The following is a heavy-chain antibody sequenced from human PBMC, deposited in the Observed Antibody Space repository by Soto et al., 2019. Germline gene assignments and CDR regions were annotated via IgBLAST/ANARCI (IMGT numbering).Heavy chain of an antibody. D-gene: IGHD3-9*01. CDR1: GFTFSSYS. CDR3: GREKDWAFDY. J-gene: IGHJ4*02. V-gene: IGHV3-48*04. Sequence: EVQLVESGGGLVQPAGSLRLSCIASGFTFSSYSMVWVRQAPGKGLEWIAYIFVSSTTIHYADSVKGRFTVSRDNTQNSLFLLMNSLRAEDTAIYYCGREKDWAFDYWGQGTQVIVSS. CDR2: IFVSSTTI.